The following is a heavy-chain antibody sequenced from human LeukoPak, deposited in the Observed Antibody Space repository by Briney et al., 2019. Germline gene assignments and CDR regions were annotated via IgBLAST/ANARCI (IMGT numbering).Heavy chain of an antibody. Sequence: ASVKVSCKASGYTFTSYGFSWVRQAPGQGLEWVGWVSSSNGNTNYAQKFQDRVTMTSDTSTSTAYMELRSLRSDDTAVYYCARLGYGVNSAVYWGQGTLVTVSS. J-gene: IGHJ4*02. D-gene: IGHD4-23*01. CDR3: ARLGYGVNSAVY. V-gene: IGHV1-18*01. CDR1: GYTFTSYG. CDR2: VSSSNGNT.